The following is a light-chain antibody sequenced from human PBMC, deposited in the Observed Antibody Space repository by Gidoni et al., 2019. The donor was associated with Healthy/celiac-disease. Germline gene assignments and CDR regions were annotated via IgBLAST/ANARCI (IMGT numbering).Light chain of an antibody. V-gene: IGKV1-39*01. Sequence: IQIIQSTSSLSASGGDRVTITCWASQSNSSYLKWYQQKPRKAPKLLIDAASSLQRGVPSRFSGSGSGTDFTLTISSLQPEDFAAYYCQQSDSTTYTFGQXTKLEIK. CDR1: QSNSSY. CDR3: QQSDSTTYT. J-gene: IGKJ2*01. CDR2: AAS.